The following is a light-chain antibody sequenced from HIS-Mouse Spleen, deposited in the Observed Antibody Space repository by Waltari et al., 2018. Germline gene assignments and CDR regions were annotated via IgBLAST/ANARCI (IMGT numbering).Light chain of an antibody. Sequence: AIQLTQSPSSLSASVGDRVTITCRASQGISSALAWYQQKPGKAPKLLIYDASSLESGVTSRFSGSGSGTDFTLTISSLQPEDFATYYCQQFNSYPQGLTFGGGTKVEIK. J-gene: IGKJ4*01. V-gene: IGKV1-13*02. CDR3: QQFNSYPQGLT. CDR2: DAS. CDR1: QGISSA.